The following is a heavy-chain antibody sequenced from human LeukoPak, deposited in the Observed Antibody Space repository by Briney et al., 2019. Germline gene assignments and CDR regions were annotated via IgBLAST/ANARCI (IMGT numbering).Heavy chain of an antibody. D-gene: IGHD4-17*01. CDR1: GVSFNDYS. J-gene: IGHJ4*02. CDR3: TRMTTGHDD. CDR2: INHSGYT. Sequence: SETLSLTCAVSGVSFNDYSWSWVRQTQGKGLEWIWEINHSGYTNDSPSLKSRVTLSIDTSRKQFSLNVRSVTVADTGIYYCTRMTTGHDDWGQGTLVTVSS. V-gene: IGHV4-34*01.